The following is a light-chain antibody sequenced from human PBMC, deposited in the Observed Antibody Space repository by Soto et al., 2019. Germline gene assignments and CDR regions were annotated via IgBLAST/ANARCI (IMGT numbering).Light chain of an antibody. CDR1: SSDGDY. V-gene: IGLV2-14*01. CDR2: EVT. Sequence: QSVLTQPASVSGSPGQSITISCTGTSSDGDYVSWYQQHPGKAPKLIISEVTNRPSGVSNRFSGSKSDYTASLTISGLQGEDEADYYCSSYTAASTLDVVFGGGTKLTVL. J-gene: IGLJ2*01. CDR3: SSYTAASTLDVV.